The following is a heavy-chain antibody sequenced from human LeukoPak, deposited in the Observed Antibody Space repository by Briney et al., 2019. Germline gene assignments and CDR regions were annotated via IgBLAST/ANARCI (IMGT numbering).Heavy chain of an antibody. V-gene: IGHV4-4*07. Sequence: PSETLSLTCTVSGGSISSYYWSWIRQPAGKGLEWVWRIYTSGSTNYNPSLKSRVTMSVDTSKNQFSLKLSSVTAADTAVYYCARDGYYYDSSGYYYGVNDAFDIWGQGTMVTVSS. J-gene: IGHJ3*02. CDR3: ARDGYYYDSSGYYYGVNDAFDI. CDR2: IYTSGST. CDR1: GGSISSYY. D-gene: IGHD3-22*01.